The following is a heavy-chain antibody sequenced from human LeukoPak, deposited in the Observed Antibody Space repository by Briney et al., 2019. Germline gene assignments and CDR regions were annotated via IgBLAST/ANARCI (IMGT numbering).Heavy chain of an antibody. CDR3: ARVGSNYGSGSYYRL. V-gene: IGHV3-21*01. J-gene: IGHJ4*02. D-gene: IGHD3-10*01. CDR1: GFTFSSYS. CDR2: ISSSSSYI. Sequence: GGSLRLSCAASGFTFSSYSMNWVRQAPGRGLEWVSSISSSSSYIYYADSVKGRFTISGDNAKNSLYLQMNSLRAEDTAVYYCARVGSNYGSGSYYRLGGQGTLVTVSS.